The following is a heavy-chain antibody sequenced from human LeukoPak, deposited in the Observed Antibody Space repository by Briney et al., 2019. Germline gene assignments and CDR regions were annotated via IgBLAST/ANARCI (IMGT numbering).Heavy chain of an antibody. J-gene: IGHJ3*02. CDR1: GGSLSTYS. CDR2: ISYSGST. Sequence: SETPSLTCTVSGGSLSTYSWIYIRQPPGKGLEWIGNISYSGSTNYKPSLKSRVTTSLDTSKNQFSLKLSSVTAADTAVYYCVRGYQLLPDAFDIWGQGKMVTVSS. D-gene: IGHD2-2*01. V-gene: IGHV4-59*01. CDR3: VRGYQLLPDAFDI.